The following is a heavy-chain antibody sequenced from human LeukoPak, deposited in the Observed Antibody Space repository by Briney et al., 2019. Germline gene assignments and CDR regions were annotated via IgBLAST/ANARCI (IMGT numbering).Heavy chain of an antibody. J-gene: IGHJ6*03. CDR1: GGSFSGYY. CDR2: INHSGST. V-gene: IGHV4-34*01. CDR3: ARTRYDYYDSSGEVSYYMDV. D-gene: IGHD3-22*01. Sequence: PSETLSLTCAVYGGSFSGYYWSWIRQPPGKGLEWIGEINHSGSTNYNPSLKSRVTMSVDTSKNQFSLKLSSVTAADTAVYYCARTRYDYYDSSGEVSYYMDVWGKGTTVTISS.